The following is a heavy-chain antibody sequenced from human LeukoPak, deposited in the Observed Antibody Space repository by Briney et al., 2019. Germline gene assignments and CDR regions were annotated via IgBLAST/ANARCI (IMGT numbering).Heavy chain of an antibody. Sequence: GGSLRLSCAASGVTFSNDWMNWVRQAPGKGLDWVGRIKSKTDGGTADYAAPVKGRFTISRDDSKNTLYLQMNSLRAEDTAVYYCARGGFPDGMEVWGQGTTVTVSS. D-gene: IGHD2-21*01. CDR2: IKSKTDGGTA. CDR1: GVTFSNDW. V-gene: IGHV3-15*01. J-gene: IGHJ6*02. CDR3: ARGGFPDGMEV.